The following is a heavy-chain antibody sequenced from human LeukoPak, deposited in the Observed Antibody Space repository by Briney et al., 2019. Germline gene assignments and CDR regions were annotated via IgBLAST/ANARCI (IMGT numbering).Heavy chain of an antibody. CDR1: GFTFSSYA. CDR3: VKDPWDIAAAGTLNWFDP. V-gene: IGHV3-30-3*01. J-gene: IGHJ5*02. D-gene: IGHD6-13*01. Sequence: GGSLRLSCAASGFTFSSYAMNWVRQAPGKGLEWVALISYDGSNKNYADSVKGRFTISRDNSKNTLYVQMNNLRVEDTAVYYCVKDPWDIAAAGTLNWFDPWGQGTLVIVSS. CDR2: ISYDGSNK.